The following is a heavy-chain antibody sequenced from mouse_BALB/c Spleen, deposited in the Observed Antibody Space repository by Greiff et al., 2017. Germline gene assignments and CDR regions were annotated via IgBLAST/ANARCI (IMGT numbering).Heavy chain of an antibody. V-gene: IGHV1-77*01. CDR2: IYPGSGNT. CDR3: ARGDYDYDGNAMDY. J-gene: IGHJ4*01. D-gene: IGHD2-4*01. CDR1: GYTFTDYY. Sequence: VQLQQSGAELARPGASVKLSCKASGYTFTDYYINWVKQRTGQGLEWIGEIYPGSGNTYYNEKFKGKATLTADKSSSTAYMQLSSLTSEDSAVYFCARGDYDYDGNAMDYWGQGTSVTVSS.